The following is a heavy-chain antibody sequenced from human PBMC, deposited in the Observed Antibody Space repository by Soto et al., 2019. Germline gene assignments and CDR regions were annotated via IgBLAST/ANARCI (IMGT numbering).Heavy chain of an antibody. D-gene: IGHD6-6*01. CDR1: GGSLSNYY. CDR3: ASRTYCSSSGGFDY. J-gene: IGHJ4*02. V-gene: IGHV4-59*01. Sequence: SSETLSLTCTVSGGSLSNYYWSWIRQPPGKGLEWIGYIYNSGSTNYNPSLKSRVTISVDTSKNQFSLNLSSVTAADTAVYYCASRTYCSSSGGFDYWGQGTLVTVSS. CDR2: IYNSGST.